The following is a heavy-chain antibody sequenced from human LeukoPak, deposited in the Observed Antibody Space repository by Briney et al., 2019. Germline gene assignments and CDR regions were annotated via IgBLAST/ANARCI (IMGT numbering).Heavy chain of an antibody. V-gene: IGHV4-34*01. Sequence: PSETLSLTCAVYGGSFSGYCWSWIRQPPGKGLEWIGEINHSGSTNYNPSLKSRVTISVDTSKNQFSLKLSSVTAADTAVYYCARGPNGVLLWFGEPYYFDYWGQGTLVTVSS. CDR3: ARGPNGVLLWFGEPYYFDY. CDR1: GGSFSGYC. D-gene: IGHD3-10*01. J-gene: IGHJ4*02. CDR2: INHSGST.